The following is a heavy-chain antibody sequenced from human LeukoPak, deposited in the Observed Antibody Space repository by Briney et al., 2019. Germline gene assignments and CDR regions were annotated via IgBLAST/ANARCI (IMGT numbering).Heavy chain of an antibody. CDR3: ATNYGSGSYSKVIDY. CDR2: FDPEDGET. CDR1: GYTLTELS. J-gene: IGHJ4*02. Sequence: GASVKVSCKVSGYTLTELSMHWVRQAPGKGLEWMGGFDPEDGETIYAQKFQGRVTMTEDTSTDTAYMELSSLRSEDTAVYYCATNYGSGSYSKVIDYWGQGTLVTVSS. D-gene: IGHD3-10*01. V-gene: IGHV1-24*01.